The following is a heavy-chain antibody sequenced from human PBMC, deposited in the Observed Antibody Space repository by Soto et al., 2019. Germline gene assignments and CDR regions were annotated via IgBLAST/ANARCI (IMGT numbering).Heavy chain of an antibody. D-gene: IGHD6-19*01. CDR3: ARAGIAVAGPYNWFDP. CDR2: TYYRSKWYN. CDR1: GDSVSSNSAA. Sequence: QSQTLSLTCAISGDSVSSNSAAWNWIRQSPSRVLEWLGRTYYRSKWYNDYAVSVKSRITINPDTSKNQFSLQLNSVTPEDTAVYYCARAGIAVAGPYNWFDPWGQGTLVTVSS. J-gene: IGHJ5*02. V-gene: IGHV6-1*01.